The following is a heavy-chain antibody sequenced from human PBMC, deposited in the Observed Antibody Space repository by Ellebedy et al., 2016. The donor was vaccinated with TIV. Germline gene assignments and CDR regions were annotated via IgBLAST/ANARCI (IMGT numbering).Heavy chain of an antibody. CDR2: ITGGGSSA. CDR3: ARRAVPEYSFDS. V-gene: IGHV3-23*01. D-gene: IGHD6-19*01. CDR1: GFTFSSSA. J-gene: IGHJ4*02. Sequence: PGGSLRLSCAASGFTFSSSAVSWVRQAQGKGLEWVSTITGGGSSASYADSVKGRFTSSRDISKSTLYLQMNSLRIEDTAVYYCARRAVPEYSFDSWGQGTLVSVSS.